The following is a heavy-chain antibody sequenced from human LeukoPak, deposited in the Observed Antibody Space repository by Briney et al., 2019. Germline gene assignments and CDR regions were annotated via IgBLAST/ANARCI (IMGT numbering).Heavy chain of an antibody. CDR3: ASRPYYYGSGSPPGFDY. Sequence: SVKVSCKASGGTFSSYAISWVRQAPGQGLEWMGGIIPIFGTANYAQKFQGRVTITADESTSTAYMELSSLRSEDTAVYYCASRPYYYGSGSPPGFDYWGQGTLVTVSS. D-gene: IGHD3-10*01. CDR2: IIPIFGTA. J-gene: IGHJ4*02. V-gene: IGHV1-69*13. CDR1: GGTFSSYA.